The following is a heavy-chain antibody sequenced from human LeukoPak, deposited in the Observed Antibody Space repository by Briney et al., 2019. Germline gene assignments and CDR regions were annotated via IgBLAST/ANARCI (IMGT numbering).Heavy chain of an antibody. CDR3: AKTSVGEGRIIASGYFDN. Sequence: GGSLRLSCAASGIIVSSDYMSWVRQAPGKGLEWVSVLSSGGTTDYADSVKGRFTISRDNSKNTLYLQMNSLRAEDTAVYYCAKTSVGEGRIIASGYFDNWGQGTLVTVSS. V-gene: IGHV3-53*01. CDR2: LSSGGTT. CDR1: GIIVSSDY. J-gene: IGHJ4*02. D-gene: IGHD2-15*01.